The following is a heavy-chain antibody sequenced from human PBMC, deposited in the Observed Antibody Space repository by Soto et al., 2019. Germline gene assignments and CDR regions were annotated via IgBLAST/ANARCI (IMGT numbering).Heavy chain of an antibody. J-gene: IGHJ4*02. Sequence: QVHLQESGPGLVKPSETLSLTCTVSGGSINNHYWSWIRQPPGKGLEWIGYVYYTGSTNYNPSLESRVTMSVDTSKIRVSLNLTSLTAADTAIYYCARANWYSEYWGQGTLVTVSS. D-gene: IGHD7-27*01. V-gene: IGHV4-59*11. CDR3: ARANWYSEY. CDR1: GGSINNHY. CDR2: VYYTGST.